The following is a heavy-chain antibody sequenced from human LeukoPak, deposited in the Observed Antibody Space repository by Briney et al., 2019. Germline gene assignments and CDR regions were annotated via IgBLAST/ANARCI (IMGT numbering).Heavy chain of an antibody. J-gene: IGHJ6*04. Sequence: GGSLRLSCAASGFTFSSYEMNWVRQAPGKGLEWVSYISSSGSTIYYADSVKGRSTISRDNAKNSLYLQMNSLRAEDTAVYYCARKKGGLLWFGDKGTTVTVSS. D-gene: IGHD3-10*01. V-gene: IGHV3-48*03. CDR1: GFTFSSYE. CDR3: ARKKGGLLWF. CDR2: ISSSGSTI.